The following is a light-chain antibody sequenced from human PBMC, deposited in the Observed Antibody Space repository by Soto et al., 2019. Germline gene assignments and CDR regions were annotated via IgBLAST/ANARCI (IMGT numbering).Light chain of an antibody. V-gene: IGLV2-23*02. CDR1: SSDVGSNNL. J-gene: IGLJ1*01. CDR3: CSYAGSSTYV. Sequence: QSVLTQPPSVSASPGQSITISCTGTSSDVGSNNLVSWYQQHPGKATKLMIYEVSKRPSGVSNRFSGSKSGNTASLTISGLQAEDEDDYYCCSYAGSSTYVFGTGTKVPV. CDR2: EVS.